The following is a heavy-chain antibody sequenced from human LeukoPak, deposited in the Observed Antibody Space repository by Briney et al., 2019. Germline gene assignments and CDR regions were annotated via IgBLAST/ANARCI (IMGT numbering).Heavy chain of an antibody. D-gene: IGHD6-19*01. V-gene: IGHV2-70*11. CDR2: IDWDDDK. Sequence: SGPALVKPTQTLTLTCTFSGFSLSTTGMCVTWFRQPPGKALERLARIDWDDDKHYSTSLKTRLTISKDTSKDQVVLTLTNMDPVDTATYYCTRISPWPKRTAVARDFWGQGTLVTVSS. CDR1: GFSLSTTGMC. J-gene: IGHJ4*02. CDR3: TRISPWPKRTAVARDF.